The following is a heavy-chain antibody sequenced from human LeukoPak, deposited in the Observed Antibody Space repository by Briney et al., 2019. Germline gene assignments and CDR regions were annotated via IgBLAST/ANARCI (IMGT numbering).Heavy chain of an antibody. V-gene: IGHV3-30*18. J-gene: IGHJ4*02. Sequence: PGGSLRLSCSASGFTFSSYGMQWVRQAPGKGLEWVALISYRGSHKYYADSVKGRFNISRDNSENTLYLEMDSLRADGTAVFYCAKESGSNWSPLDSWGQGTLVTVSS. CDR1: GFTFSSYG. CDR3: AKESGSNWSPLDS. CDR2: ISYRGSHK. D-gene: IGHD4-11*01.